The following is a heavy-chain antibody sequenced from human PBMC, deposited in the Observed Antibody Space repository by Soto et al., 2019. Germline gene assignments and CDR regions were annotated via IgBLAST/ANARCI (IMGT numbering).Heavy chain of an antibody. CDR1: GFTFSSYG. CDR2: IWYDGSNK. CDR3: ARDPGIASAGSRYYYYGMDV. Sequence: PGGSLRLSCAASGFTFSSYGMHWVRQAPGKGLEWVAVIWYDGSNKYYADSVKGRFTISRDNSKNTLYLQMNSLRAEDTAVYYCARDPGIASAGSRYYYYGMDVWGQGTTVTGS. D-gene: IGHD6-13*01. J-gene: IGHJ6*02. V-gene: IGHV3-33*01.